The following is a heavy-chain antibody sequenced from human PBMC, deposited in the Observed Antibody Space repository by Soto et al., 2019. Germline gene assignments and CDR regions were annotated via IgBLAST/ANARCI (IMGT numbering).Heavy chain of an antibody. J-gene: IGHJ4*02. Sequence: AMHWVRQAPGQRLEWLGRTYYRSKWYNDYAVSVKSRITFNPDTSKNQFSLQLNSVTPEDTAVYYCVRYTGWYHFDYWGQGILVTVSS. V-gene: IGHV6-1*01. D-gene: IGHD6-19*01. CDR3: VRYTGWYHFDY. CDR1: A. CDR2: TYYRSKWYN.